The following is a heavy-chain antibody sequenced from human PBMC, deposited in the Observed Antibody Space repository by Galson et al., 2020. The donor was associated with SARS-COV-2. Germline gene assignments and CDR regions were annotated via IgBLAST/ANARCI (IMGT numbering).Heavy chain of an antibody. D-gene: IGHD3-10*01. J-gene: IGHJ6*04. CDR2: IKTSSDGETT. V-gene: IGHV3-15*01. Sequence: GGSLRLSCAVSGFTFSTAWMIWVRQAPGKGLEWVGRIKTSSDGETTDYGAPVKGRFIISRDDSKDTLYLHMNSLRTEDTAVYYCAIRFGGLGYMDVWGKGTTVIVSS. CDR1: GFTFSTAW. CDR3: AIRFGGLGYMDV.